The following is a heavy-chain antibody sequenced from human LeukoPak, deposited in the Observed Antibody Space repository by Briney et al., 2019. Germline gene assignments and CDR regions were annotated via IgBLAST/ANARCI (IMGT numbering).Heavy chain of an antibody. CDR2: ITSSGRTP. Sequence: PGGSLRLSCEVSGFTFNTHAMSWVRQAPGKGLEWVASITSSGRTPYYTDSVKGRFTISRDNSKNTLYLQMNSLRGEDTAVYYCAKDRPNFYETSGSYYKIKGDFWGQGSLVTVSS. V-gene: IGHV3-23*01. CDR1: GFTFNTHA. J-gene: IGHJ4*02. CDR3: AKDRPNFYETSGSYYKIKGDF. D-gene: IGHD3-10*01.